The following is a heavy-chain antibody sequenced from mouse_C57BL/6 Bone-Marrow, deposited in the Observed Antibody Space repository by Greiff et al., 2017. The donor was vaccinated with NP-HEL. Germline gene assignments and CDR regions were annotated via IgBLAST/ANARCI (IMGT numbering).Heavy chain of an antibody. V-gene: IGHV1-63*01. J-gene: IGHJ2*01. Sequence: VKLQQSGAELVRPGTSVKMSCKASGYTFNNYWIGWAKQRPGHGLEWIGDIYPGGGYTNYNEKFKGRATMTADKSSSTAYMQFSSLTSEDSAIYYCARGIYYGYEGYFDYWGQGTTLTVSS. CDR1: GYTFNNYW. CDR2: IYPGGGYT. CDR3: ARGIYYGYEGYFDY. D-gene: IGHD2-2*01.